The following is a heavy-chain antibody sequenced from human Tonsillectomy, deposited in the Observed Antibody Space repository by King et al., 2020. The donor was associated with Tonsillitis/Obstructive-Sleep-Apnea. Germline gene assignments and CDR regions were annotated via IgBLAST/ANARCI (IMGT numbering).Heavy chain of an antibody. V-gene: IGHV3-7*04. J-gene: IGHJ4*02. D-gene: IGHD6-19*01. CDR3: AGGSGWVSDC. CDR2: IKQDGSEA. CDR1: GFTFSSYW. Sequence: VQLVESGGGLVQPGGSLSLSCAASGFTFSSYWMNWVRQAPGKGLEWVANIKQDGSEAYYVDSVKGRFTISRDNAKNSLSLQMNSLRAEDTAVYYCAGGSGWVSDCWGQGTLVTVSS.